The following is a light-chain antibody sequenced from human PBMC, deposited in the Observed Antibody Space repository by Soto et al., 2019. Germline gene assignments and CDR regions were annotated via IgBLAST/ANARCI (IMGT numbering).Light chain of an antibody. V-gene: IGLV2-14*01. CDR3: SSYTSSGTRV. CDR2: EVS. J-gene: IGLJ1*01. Sequence: QSVLTQPASVSGSPGQSITISCTGTTSDVGGYNFVSWYQLHPGKAPKLMIFEVSNRPSGVSNRFSGSKSGNTASLTISGLQAEDEPDYYCSSYTSSGTRVFGTGTKLTVL. CDR1: TSDVGGYNF.